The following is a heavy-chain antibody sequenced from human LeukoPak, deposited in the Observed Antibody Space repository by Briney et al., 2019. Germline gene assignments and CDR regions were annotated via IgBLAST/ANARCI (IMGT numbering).Heavy chain of an antibody. J-gene: IGHJ6*02. D-gene: IGHD4-17*01. CDR2: TSYNGRES. V-gene: IGHV3-30*18. CDR3: AKDRTEIGDDYGDSDPYYGMDV. CDR1: DITFSSYG. Sequence: PGKSLRLSCEASDITFSSYGMHWVRQAPGKGLEWVAVTSYNGRESYYVDSVKGRFTITRDNSKNTLYLQMNSLRAEDTAVYYCAKDRTEIGDDYGDSDPYYGMDVWGQGTTVTVSS.